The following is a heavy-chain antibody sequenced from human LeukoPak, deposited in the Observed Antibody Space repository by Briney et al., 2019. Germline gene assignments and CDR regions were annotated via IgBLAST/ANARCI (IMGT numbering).Heavy chain of an antibody. CDR1: GFTFSSYW. V-gene: IGHV3-74*01. D-gene: IGHD3-22*01. CDR3: ARGLFGSGYYYYFDY. Sequence: GGSLRLSCAASGFTFSSYWMHWVRQAPGKGLVWVSRINSDGSSTSYADSVKGRFTISRDNAKNTLYLQMNSLRAEDTAVYYCARGLFGSGYYYYFDYWGQGTLVTVSS. CDR2: INSDGSST. J-gene: IGHJ4*02.